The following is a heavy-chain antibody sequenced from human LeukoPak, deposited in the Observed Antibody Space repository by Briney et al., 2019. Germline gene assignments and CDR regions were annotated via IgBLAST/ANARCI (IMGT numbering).Heavy chain of an antibody. J-gene: IGHJ3*02. D-gene: IGHD6-19*01. CDR2: IKSKTDGGTT. Sequence: GGSLRLSCAASGFTFSDAWMSWVRQAPGKGLEWVGRIKSKTDGGTTDYAAPVKGRFTISRDDSKSIAYLQMNSLKTEDTAVYYCTRAEEAVALGAFDIWGQGTMVTVSS. CDR3: TRAEEAVALGAFDI. CDR1: GFTFSDAW. V-gene: IGHV3-15*01.